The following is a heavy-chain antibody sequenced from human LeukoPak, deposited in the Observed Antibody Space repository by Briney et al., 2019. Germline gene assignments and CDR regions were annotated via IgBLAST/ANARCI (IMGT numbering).Heavy chain of an antibody. CDR2: IWYDGSNE. CDR3: ARGYSSSWYPFH. Sequence: GGSLRLSCAASGFTFSIYGMHWVRQAPGKGLEWVAIIWYDGSNEYYADSVKGRFTISRDNSKNMLYLQMNSLRAEDTAVYYCARGYSSSWYPFHWGQGTLVTVSS. V-gene: IGHV3-33*01. J-gene: IGHJ4*02. D-gene: IGHD6-13*01. CDR1: GFTFSIYG.